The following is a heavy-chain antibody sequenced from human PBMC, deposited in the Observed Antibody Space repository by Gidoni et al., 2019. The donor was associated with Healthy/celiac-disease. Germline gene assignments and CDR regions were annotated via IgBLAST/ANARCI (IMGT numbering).Heavy chain of an antibody. CDR3: ARGGDIVVGRSEIYYYYMDV. CDR2: INAGNGNT. CDR1: GYTFTSYA. Sequence: QVQLVQAGAEVKKPGASVKVSCKASGYTFTSYAMPWLRQAPGQRLEWLGWINAGNGNTKYSQKFQGRVTITRDTSASTAYMELSSLRSEDTAVYYCARGGDIVVGRSEIYYYYMDVWGKGTTVTVSS. V-gene: IGHV1-3*01. D-gene: IGHD2-2*01. J-gene: IGHJ6*03.